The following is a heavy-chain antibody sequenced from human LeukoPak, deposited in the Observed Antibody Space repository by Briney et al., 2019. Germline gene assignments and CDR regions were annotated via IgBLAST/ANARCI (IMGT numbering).Heavy chain of an antibody. V-gene: IGHV3-23*01. CDR3: AKVGYYYGSGKYSNFDY. Sequence: PGGSLRLSCAASGFTFSSYAMTRVRQAPGKGLEWVSAISGSGSTTYYADSVKGRFTISRDNSKNTLYLQMSSLRAEDTAVYYCAKVGYYYGSGKYSNFDYWGQGTLVTVSS. CDR1: GFTFSSYA. CDR2: ISGSGSTT. D-gene: IGHD3-10*01. J-gene: IGHJ4*02.